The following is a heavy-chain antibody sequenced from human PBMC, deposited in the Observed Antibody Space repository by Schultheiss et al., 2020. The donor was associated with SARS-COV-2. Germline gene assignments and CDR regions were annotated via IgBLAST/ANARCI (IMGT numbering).Heavy chain of an antibody. CDR3: ASDRRPDYGLFHF. CDR2: TYYRSRWYT. D-gene: IGHD4-17*01. CDR1: GDSVSSNSAA. J-gene: IGHJ4*02. Sequence: SETLSLTCVISGDSVSSNSAAWNWIRQSPSRGLEWLGRTYYRSRWYTDYEASVQGRITINPDTSRNQFSLQLNSVTPEDTAVYYCASDRRPDYGLFHFWGQGTLVTVSS. V-gene: IGHV6-1*01.